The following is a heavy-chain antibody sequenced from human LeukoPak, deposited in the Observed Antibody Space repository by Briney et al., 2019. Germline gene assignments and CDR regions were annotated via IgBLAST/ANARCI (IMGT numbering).Heavy chain of an antibody. CDR2: ISYDGSNK. Sequence: PGGSLRLSCAASGFTFSSYAMHWVRQAPGKGLEWVAVISYDGSNKYYADSVKGRFTISRDNSKNTLYLQMNSLRAEDTAVYYCAKSRIPAQYSSSWYDFLYCFDYWGQGTLVTVSS. J-gene: IGHJ4*02. D-gene: IGHD6-13*01. CDR1: GFTFSSYA. CDR3: AKSRIPAQYSSSWYDFLYCFDY. V-gene: IGHV3-30-3*02.